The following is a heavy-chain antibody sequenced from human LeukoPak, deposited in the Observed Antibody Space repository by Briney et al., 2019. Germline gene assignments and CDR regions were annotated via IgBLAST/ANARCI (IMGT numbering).Heavy chain of an antibody. D-gene: IGHD2-21*02. CDR1: GFTFSSSA. Sequence: PGGSLRLSCAASGFTFSSSAMSWVRQVPGKGLEWVSGISASGGSTYYADSVKGRFTISRDNSKNTLYLQMNSLRAEDTAVYYCAKSSHIVVVTGLFDYWGQGTLVTVSS. V-gene: IGHV3-23*01. J-gene: IGHJ4*02. CDR3: AKSSHIVVVTGLFDY. CDR2: ISASGGST.